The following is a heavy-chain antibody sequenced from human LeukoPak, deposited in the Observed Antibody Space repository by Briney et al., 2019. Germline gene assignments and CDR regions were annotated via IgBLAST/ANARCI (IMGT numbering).Heavy chain of an antibody. Sequence: ASVKVSCKASGYTFTGYYMHWVRQAPGQGLEWMGRINPNSGGTNYAQKFQGWVTMTRDTSISTAYMELSRLRSDDTAVYYCARNARGSYLDYYYGMDVWGQGTTVTVSS. CDR3: ARNARGSYLDYYYGMDV. D-gene: IGHD1-26*01. CDR1: GYTFTGYY. J-gene: IGHJ6*02. CDR2: INPNSGGT. V-gene: IGHV1-2*04.